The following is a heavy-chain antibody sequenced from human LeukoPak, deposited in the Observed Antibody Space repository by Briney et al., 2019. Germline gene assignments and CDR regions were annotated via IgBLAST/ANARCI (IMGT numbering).Heavy chain of an antibody. D-gene: IGHD3-10*01. J-gene: IGHJ6*02. V-gene: IGHV4-59*08. Sequence: PSETLSLTCTVSGGSISSYYWTWIRQPPGKGLEWIGYIYYSGSTNYNPSLKSRVTISVDTSKNQFSLKLSSVTAADTAVYYCARHPNPGRWFGELLYGMDVWGQGTTVTVSS. CDR2: IYYSGST. CDR1: GGSISSYY. CDR3: ARHPNPGRWFGELLYGMDV.